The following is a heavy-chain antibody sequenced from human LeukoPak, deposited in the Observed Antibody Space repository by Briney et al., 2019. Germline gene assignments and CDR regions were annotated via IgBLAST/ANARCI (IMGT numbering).Heavy chain of an antibody. CDR1: GYTFSSYG. J-gene: IGHJ5*02. Sequence: GASVKVSCKASGYTFSSYGISWVRQAPGQGLEWMGWISAYNGNTIYAQKLQGRVTMTTDASTSTASMELRSLRSDDTAVYYCATDGFGNYDSSGHRFDPWGQGTLVTVSS. D-gene: IGHD3-22*01. V-gene: IGHV1-18*01. CDR3: ATDGFGNYDSSGHRFDP. CDR2: ISAYNGNT.